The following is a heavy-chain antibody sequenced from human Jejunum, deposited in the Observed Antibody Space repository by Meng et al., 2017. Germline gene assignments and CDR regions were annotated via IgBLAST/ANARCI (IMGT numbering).Heavy chain of an antibody. J-gene: IGHJ4*02. Sequence: VQVVEAGGGLVQPGGSLRLSCAASGFTFSDHYMDWVRQAPGKGLEWVGRSTNKANSYITEYAASVKGRFTISRDDSKDSLYLQMNSLKTEDTAVYYCARLKGNYGDWGQGTLVTVSS. CDR3: ARLKGNYGD. CDR1: GFTFSDHY. V-gene: IGHV3-72*01. CDR2: STNKANSYIT. D-gene: IGHD4-17*01.